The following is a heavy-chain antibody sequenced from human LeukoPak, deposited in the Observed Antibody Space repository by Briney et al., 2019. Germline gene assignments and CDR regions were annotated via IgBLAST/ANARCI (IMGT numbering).Heavy chain of an antibody. Sequence: ASVKLSCKASGYTFTSYPISWVRQAPGQGLEWMGWISAYNGNTNYAQKLQGRVTMTTDTSTSTAYMELRSLRSDDTAVYYCARVGGLSSSGYYYDYYGMDVWGQGTTVTVSS. V-gene: IGHV1-18*01. J-gene: IGHJ6*02. D-gene: IGHD3-22*01. CDR2: ISAYNGNT. CDR1: GYTFTSYP. CDR3: ARVGGLSSSGYYYDYYGMDV.